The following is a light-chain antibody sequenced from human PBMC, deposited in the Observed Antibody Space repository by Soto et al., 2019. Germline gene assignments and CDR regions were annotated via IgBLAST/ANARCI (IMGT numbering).Light chain of an antibody. CDR3: SSYTSTNTQV. J-gene: IGLJ1*01. CDR1: SSDVGAYKY. Sequence: CALAQPAYGFELAGQCITIYSTGTSSDVGAYKYVSWYQQHPGKAPKLMIYEVSNRPSGVSNRFSGSKSGNTASVTISGLQAEDEADYYCSSYTSTNTQVFGTGTKV. V-gene: IGLV2-14*01. CDR2: EVS.